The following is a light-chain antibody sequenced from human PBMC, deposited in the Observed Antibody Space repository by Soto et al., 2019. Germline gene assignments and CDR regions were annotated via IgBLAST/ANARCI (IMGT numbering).Light chain of an antibody. CDR3: AAWDDSLNAVV. V-gene: IGLV1-44*01. Sequence: QSVLTQPPSASGTPGQRVTISCSGSSSNIGSNTVNWYQQLPGTAPKLLIYTDYQRPSGVPGRFSGSKSGTSASLAISGLQSEDEADYYCAAWDDSLNAVVFGTGTKLTVL. CDR1: SSNIGSNT. CDR2: TDY. J-gene: IGLJ1*01.